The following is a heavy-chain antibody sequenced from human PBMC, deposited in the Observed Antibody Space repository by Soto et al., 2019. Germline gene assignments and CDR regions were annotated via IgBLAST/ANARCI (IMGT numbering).Heavy chain of an antibody. V-gene: IGHV4-4*02. CDR3: ARDLGTGTDY. Sequence: QVQLQESGPGLVNPSGTLSLSCAVSGDSITSSNWWSWVRQAPGKGLEWIGEIYHSGATTYNPSLKSRATISVDQSNNHFSLKLTSVTAADTAVYFCARDLGTGTDYWGRGSQVSVAS. CDR1: GDSITSSNW. D-gene: IGHD1-1*01. CDR2: IYHSGAT. J-gene: IGHJ4*02.